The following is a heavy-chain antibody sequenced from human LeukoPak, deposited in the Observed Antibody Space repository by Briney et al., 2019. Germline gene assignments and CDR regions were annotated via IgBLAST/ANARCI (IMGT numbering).Heavy chain of an antibody. D-gene: IGHD4-23*01. Sequence: GGSLRLSCAASGFSVSSNYVTWVRQPPGKGLEWVSVIYSDGSTYYADSVKGRFTISRDNSKNTLYLQMNSPRVEDTAVYYCTDAVAGWGQGTLVTVSS. CDR1: GFSVSSNY. J-gene: IGHJ4*02. CDR2: IYSDGST. V-gene: IGHV3-53*05. CDR3: TDAVAG.